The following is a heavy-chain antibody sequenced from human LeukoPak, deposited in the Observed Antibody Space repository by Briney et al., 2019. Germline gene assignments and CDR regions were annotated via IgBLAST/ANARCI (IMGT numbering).Heavy chain of an antibody. Sequence: SETLSLTCAVPGVSFGRYSWSWIRQTPEKGLEWIGEINYSGYTKYNPSLKSRVAMSVDTSKNQFSLNLRSMTVADTGLYFCARVGSTPAKFDYWGQGTQVAVSS. CDR1: GVSFGRYS. D-gene: IGHD1-26*01. CDR2: INYSGYT. V-gene: IGHV4-34*01. CDR3: ARVGSTPAKFDY. J-gene: IGHJ4*02.